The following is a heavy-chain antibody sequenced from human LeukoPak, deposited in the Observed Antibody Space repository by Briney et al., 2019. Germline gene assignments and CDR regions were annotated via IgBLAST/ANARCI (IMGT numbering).Heavy chain of an antibody. CDR2: INPNSGGT. CDR1: GYSFTGYY. J-gene: IGHJ5*02. V-gene: IGHV1-2*02. CDR3: ATVGKWELPRFDP. D-gene: IGHD1-26*01. Sequence: ASVKVSCKASGYSFTGYYIHWVRQAPGQGLEWMGWINPNSGGTKYAQKFQGRVTMTRDTSISTAYMELSRLRSDDTAVYYCATVGKWELPRFDPWGQGTLVTVSS.